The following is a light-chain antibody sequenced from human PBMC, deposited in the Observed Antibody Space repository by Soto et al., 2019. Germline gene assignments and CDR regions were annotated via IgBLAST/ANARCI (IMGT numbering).Light chain of an antibody. CDR2: GAS. CDR1: QTVPSR. V-gene: IGKV3-15*01. J-gene: IGKJ5*01. Sequence: EIVLTQSPGTLSLSPGEGVTLSCRASQTVPSRIAWYQQKPGQAHSLLIYGASTRATGVQDRFSGTGSGTEFTLTIRSLQPEDFATYYCKQSYSTPLGFGQGTRLEIK. CDR3: KQSYSTPLG.